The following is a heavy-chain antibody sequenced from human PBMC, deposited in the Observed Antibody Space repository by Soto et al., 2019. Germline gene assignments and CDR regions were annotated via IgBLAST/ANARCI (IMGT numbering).Heavy chain of an antibody. J-gene: IGHJ4*02. V-gene: IGHV4-61*01. CDR1: VGSVSSGSYY. CDR3: ARDRLTRYCSSTSCHKYFDY. CDR2: IYYSGST. D-gene: IGHD2-2*02. Sequence: PSETLSLTCTVSVGSVSSGSYYWSWIRQPPGKGLEWIGYIYYSGSTNYNPSLKSRVTISVDTSKNQFSLKLSSVTAADTAVYYCARDRLTRYCSSTSCHKYFDYWGQGTLVTVSS.